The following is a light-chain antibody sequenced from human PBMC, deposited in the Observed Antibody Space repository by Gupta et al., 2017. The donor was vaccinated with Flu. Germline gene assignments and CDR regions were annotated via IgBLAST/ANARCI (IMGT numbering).Light chain of an antibody. CDR1: KTISTC. CDR3: QEYNSYYT. J-gene: IGKJ2*01. CDR2: TAS. V-gene: IGKV1-5*03. Sequence: EDGFTISARASKTISTCLACYQQKPETAPNLLIYTASTLEGGVPSRFSGSASGTEFTLTSSRLQPDYFAIYYCQEYNSYYTFGQGTRLEIK.